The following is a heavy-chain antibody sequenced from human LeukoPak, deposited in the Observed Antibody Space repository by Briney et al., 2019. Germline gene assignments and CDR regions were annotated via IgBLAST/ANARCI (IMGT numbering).Heavy chain of an antibody. CDR2: IYTSGST. J-gene: IGHJ4*02. CDR1: GGSISSYY. CDR3: ARGYGSGSYYILDYFDY. Sequence: SETLSLTCTVSGGSISSYYWSWIRQPAGKGLEWIGRIYTSGSTNYNPSLKSRVTISVDTSKNQFSLKLSSMTAADTAVYYCARGYGSGSYYILDYFDYWGQGTLVTVSS. V-gene: IGHV4-4*07. D-gene: IGHD3-10*01.